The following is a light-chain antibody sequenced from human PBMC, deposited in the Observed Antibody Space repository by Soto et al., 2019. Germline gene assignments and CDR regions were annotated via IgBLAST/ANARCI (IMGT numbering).Light chain of an antibody. CDR3: CSYAGSSTLYV. Sequence: QSALTQPASVSGSPGQSITISCTGTSSDVGSYNLVSWYQQHPGKAPKLMIYEGRKRPSGVSNRFSGSKSGNTASLTISGLQAEDEADYYCCSYAGSSTLYVFGTGTKLTVL. CDR2: EGR. V-gene: IGLV2-23*01. J-gene: IGLJ1*01. CDR1: SSDVGSYNL.